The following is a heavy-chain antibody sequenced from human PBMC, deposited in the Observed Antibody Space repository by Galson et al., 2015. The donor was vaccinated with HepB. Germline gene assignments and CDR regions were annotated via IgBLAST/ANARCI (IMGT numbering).Heavy chain of an antibody. Sequence: ETLSLTCAVYGGSFSGYYWSWIRQPPGKGLEWIGEINHSGSTNYNPSLKSRVTISVDTSKNQFSLKLSSVTAADTAVYYCARGFGVVIIYGNWFDPWGQGTLVTVSS. CDR2: INHSGST. J-gene: IGHJ5*02. CDR3: ARGFGVVIIYGNWFDP. V-gene: IGHV4-34*01. CDR1: GGSFSGYY. D-gene: IGHD3-3*01.